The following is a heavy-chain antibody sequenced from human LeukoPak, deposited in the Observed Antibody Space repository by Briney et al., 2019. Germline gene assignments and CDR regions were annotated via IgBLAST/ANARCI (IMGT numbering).Heavy chain of an antibody. V-gene: IGHV4-59*08. CDR3: ARVYYYDSSGYYYFDY. CDR1: GGSISSYY. D-gene: IGHD3-22*01. CDR2: IYYSGST. Sequence: SETLSLTCTVSGGSISSYYWSWIRQPPGKGLEWIGYIYYSGSTNYNPSLKSRVTISVDTSKNQFSLKLSSVTAADTAVYYCARVYYYDSSGYYYFDYWGQGTLVTVSS. J-gene: IGHJ4*02.